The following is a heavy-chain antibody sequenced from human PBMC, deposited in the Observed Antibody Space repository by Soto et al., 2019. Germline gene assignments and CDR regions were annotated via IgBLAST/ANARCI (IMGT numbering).Heavy chain of an antibody. CDR3: AGFGYSKGYAH. CDR2: VIPLFATA. D-gene: IGHD4-4*01. V-gene: IGHV1-69*06. Sequence: QVQLVQSGPEVKKPGSSVKVSCRASGVTLSSYVIMWVRQAPGQGLEWMGGVIPLFATANYAHQFRGRVTITADKSTSTVYMDLRSLRSEDTAVYFCAGFGYSKGYAHWGQGTLVTVSS. CDR1: GVTLSSYV. J-gene: IGHJ4*02.